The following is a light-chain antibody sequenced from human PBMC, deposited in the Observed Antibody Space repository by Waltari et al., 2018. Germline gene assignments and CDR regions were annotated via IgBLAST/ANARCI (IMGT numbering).Light chain of an antibody. CDR1: SNDVGGYGY. J-gene: IGLJ1*01. CDR3: SSHTSTVPHV. CDR2: EFS. Sequence: QSALTPPASVSGSPGQSVSISCTGTSNDVGGYGYVSWYQQFPGKAPKLRIYEFSYRPSGVSSRFPGSKSGHTASLTISGLQAEDEAVYYCSSHTSTVPHVFGTGTKVTVV. V-gene: IGLV2-14*01.